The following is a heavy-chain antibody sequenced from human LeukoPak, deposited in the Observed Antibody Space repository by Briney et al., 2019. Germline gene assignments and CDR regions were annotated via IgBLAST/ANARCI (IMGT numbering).Heavy chain of an antibody. CDR2: ISSSSSYI. J-gene: IGHJ4*02. D-gene: IGHD3-22*01. CDR1: GLTFSSYS. CDR3: ARVEDYGYYDSSGYFDY. Sequence: GGSLRLSCAASGLTFSSYSMNWVRQAPGKGLEWVSSISSSSSYIYYADSVKGRFTISRDNAKNSLYLQMNSLRAEDTAVYYCARVEDYGYYDSSGYFDYRGQGTLVTVSS. V-gene: IGHV3-21*01.